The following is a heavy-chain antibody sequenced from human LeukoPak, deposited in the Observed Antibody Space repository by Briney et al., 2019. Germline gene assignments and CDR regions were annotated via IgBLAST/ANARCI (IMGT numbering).Heavy chain of an antibody. V-gene: IGHV3-23*01. CDR3: AKESARPNGGNGDSGFDY. J-gene: IGHJ4*02. CDR1: GFTFSSYA. CDR2: ISGSGGST. Sequence: GGSLRLSCAASGFTFSSYAMSWVRQAPGKGLEWVSAISGSGGSTYYADSVKGRFTISRDNSKNTLYLQMNSLRAEDTAVYYCAKESARPNGGNGDSGFDYWGQGTLVTVSS. D-gene: IGHD4-23*01.